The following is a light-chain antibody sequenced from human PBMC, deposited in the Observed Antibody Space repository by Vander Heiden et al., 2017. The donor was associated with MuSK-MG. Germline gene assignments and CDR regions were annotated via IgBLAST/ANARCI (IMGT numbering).Light chain of an antibody. J-gene: IGKJ1*01. CDR1: QSISSW. Sequence: DIQMTQSPSTLSASVGDRVTITCRASQSISSWLAWYLQKPGKAPKLLIYDASTLESGVPSRFSGSGSGTEFTLTISSLQPDDFATYYCQQDNSYPRTFGQGTKVEIK. V-gene: IGKV1-5*01. CDR3: QQDNSYPRT. CDR2: DAS.